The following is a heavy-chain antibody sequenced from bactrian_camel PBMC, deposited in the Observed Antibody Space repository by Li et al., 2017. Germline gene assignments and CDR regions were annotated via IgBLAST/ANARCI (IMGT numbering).Heavy chain of an antibody. CDR1: GTGDGSELKC. CDR2: TRRDDLT. Sequence: HVQLVESGGGSVQAGGSLSLSCAASGTGDGSELKCRAWFRQAPGQEREAVAATRRDDLTAYTDSVKGRLTISQDSARNTVYLQMNSLRPEDTAMYYCAAEDYCGGSWNLAENYLYWGRGTQVTVS. D-gene: IGHD6*01. V-gene: IGHV3S53*01. CDR3: AAEDYCGGSWNLAENYLY. J-gene: IGHJ4*01.